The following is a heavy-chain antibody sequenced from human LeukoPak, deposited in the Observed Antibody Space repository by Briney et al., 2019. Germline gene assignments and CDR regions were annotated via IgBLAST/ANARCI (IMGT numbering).Heavy chain of an antibody. CDR2: ISYDGSNK. CDR1: GFTFSSYA. Sequence: GGSLRLSCAASGFTFSSYAMPWVRQAPGKGLEWVAVISYDGSNKYYADSVKGRFTISRDNSKNTLYLQMNSVRAEDTAVYYCARDILAYCGGDCSFDYWGQGTLVTVSS. V-gene: IGHV3-30*04. J-gene: IGHJ4*02. D-gene: IGHD2-21*02. CDR3: ARDILAYCGGDCSFDY.